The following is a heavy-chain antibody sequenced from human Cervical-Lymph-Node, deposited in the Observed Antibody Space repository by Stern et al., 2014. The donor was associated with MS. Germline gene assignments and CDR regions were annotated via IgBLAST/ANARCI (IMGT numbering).Heavy chain of an antibody. J-gene: IGHJ4*02. CDR3: AREATRIVVGIDY. CDR2: LNPNSDDP. CDR1: GYTFTAFF. V-gene: IGHV1-2*06. D-gene: IGHD3-22*01. Sequence: QVQLMQSGTKMQKPGASVKVSCKASGYTFTAFFIHWVRQVPGQGLEWMGRLNPNSDDPTYAQKFQDTVNLTRDTSIGTAYLELSRLTSADTAVYYCAREATRIVVGIDYWGQGTQVIVSS.